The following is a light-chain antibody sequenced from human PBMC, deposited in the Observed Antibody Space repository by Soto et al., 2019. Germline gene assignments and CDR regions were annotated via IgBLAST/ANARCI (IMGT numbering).Light chain of an antibody. CDR1: QNINSW. J-gene: IGKJ1*01. Sequence: DIQMTQSPSTLSASVGDRVTITCRASQNINSWLAWYQQKPGTAPKLLIYDASSLESGVPSRFGGSGSGTEFTLTIRSMQTDDFANYYCQQYNSYSGTFGQGTKVDIK. V-gene: IGKV1-5*01. CDR3: QQYNSYSGT. CDR2: DAS.